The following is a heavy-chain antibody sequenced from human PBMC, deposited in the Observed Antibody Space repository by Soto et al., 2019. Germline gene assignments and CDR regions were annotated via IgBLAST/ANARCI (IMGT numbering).Heavy chain of an antibody. CDR1: GFSFSNYA. V-gene: IGHV3-23*01. CDR3: AKVPRSSVRVFRGDFDY. J-gene: IGHJ4*02. Sequence: EVQLLESGGGLVQPGGSLRLSCAVSGFSFSNYAMSWVRQAPGKGLEWVSSISGSGGSTYYADSVKGRLTISRDNSKNSLYLQMKSLRAEDTALYYCAKVPRSSVRVFRGDFDYWGQGTLVTVSS. CDR2: ISGSGGST. D-gene: IGHD3-10*01.